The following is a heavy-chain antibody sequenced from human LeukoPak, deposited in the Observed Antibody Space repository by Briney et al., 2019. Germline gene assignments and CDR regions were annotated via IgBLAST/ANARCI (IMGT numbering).Heavy chain of an antibody. Sequence: GGSLRLSCATSGFNFGVVAMDWIRQAPGKGLEWVGFIRHREYGGTAEYATSVNGRFAISRDDSKSIVYLQMNDLRTEDTGVYYCARERAGDVDYWGLGTLVTVSS. CDR3: ARERAGDVDY. CDR2: IRHREYGGTA. J-gene: IGHJ4*02. CDR1: GFNFGVVA. V-gene: IGHV3-49*03.